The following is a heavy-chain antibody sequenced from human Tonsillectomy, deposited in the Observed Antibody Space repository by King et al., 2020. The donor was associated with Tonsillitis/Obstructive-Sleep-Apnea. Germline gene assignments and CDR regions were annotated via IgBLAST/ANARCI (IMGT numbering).Heavy chain of an antibody. CDR3: TTDPEIGHGVDV. V-gene: IGHV3-15*07. CDR2: IKSNTDGGTT. CDR1: GFTFKTAW. J-gene: IGHJ6*02. D-gene: IGHD2-21*01. Sequence: VQLVESGGALVIPGGSLRLSCVASGFTFKTAWMNWVRQAPGKGLEWVGRIKSNTDGGTTDYAAPVKGRFTISRDDSKTTMFLQMNSLKIEDTALYYCTTDPEIGHGVDVWGQGTAVTVSS.